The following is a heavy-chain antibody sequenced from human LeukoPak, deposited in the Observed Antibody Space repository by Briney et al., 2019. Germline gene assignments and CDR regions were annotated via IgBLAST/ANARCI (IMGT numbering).Heavy chain of an antibody. V-gene: IGHV3-7*01. CDR1: GCTFSSYC. J-gene: IGHJ6*04. D-gene: IGHD1-1*01. Sequence: GGALGLTCAASGCTFSSYCWSWVRQPPGKGLEWVAKIKQDGSAKYYVDSVKGRFTLSRDNAKNSLYLQMNSLRAEDTAVYYCARDLFNLEEVWGKGTTVSVSS. CDR2: IKQDGSAK. CDR3: ARDLFNLEEV.